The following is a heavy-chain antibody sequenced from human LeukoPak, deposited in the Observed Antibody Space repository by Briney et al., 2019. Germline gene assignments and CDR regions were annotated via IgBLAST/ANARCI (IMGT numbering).Heavy chain of an antibody. CDR3: AKDIYCSSTSCWYYMDV. CDR2: IWYDGSNK. D-gene: IGHD2-2*01. Sequence: GRSLRLSCAASGFTFSSYGMHWVRQAPGKGLEWVAVIWYDGSNKYYADSVKGRFTISRDNSKNTLYLQMNSLRAEDTAVYYCAKDIYCSSTSCWYYMDVWGKGTTVTVSS. J-gene: IGHJ6*03. V-gene: IGHV3-33*06. CDR1: GFTFSSYG.